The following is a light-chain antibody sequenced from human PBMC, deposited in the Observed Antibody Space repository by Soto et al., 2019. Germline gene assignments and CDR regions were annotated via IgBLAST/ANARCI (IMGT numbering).Light chain of an antibody. CDR1: QSVSNF. J-gene: IGKJ1*01. CDR2: DAS. CDR3: QQHSNWPWT. V-gene: IGKV3-11*01. Sequence: EIVLTQSPATLSLSPGERATLSCRASQSVSNFLAWYQQKPGQAPRLLISDASNRATGIPGRFSGSGSGTDFSLTISSLAPEAFAVYYCQQHSNWPWTFGHGTKVEIK.